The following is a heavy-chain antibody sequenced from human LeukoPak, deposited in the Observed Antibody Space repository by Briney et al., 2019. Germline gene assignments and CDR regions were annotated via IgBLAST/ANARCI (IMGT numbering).Heavy chain of an antibody. Sequence: GASVKVSCKASGYTFTSYGISWVRQAPGQGLEWMGWISAYNGNTNYAQKLQGRVTMTTDTSTSTAYMELRSLRSGDTAVYYCARDVWVIGGYKPKSYYYYYMDVWGKGTTVTVSS. J-gene: IGHJ6*03. D-gene: IGHD5-24*01. CDR2: ISAYNGNT. CDR3: ARDVWVIGGYKPKSYYYYYMDV. V-gene: IGHV1-18*01. CDR1: GYTFTSYG.